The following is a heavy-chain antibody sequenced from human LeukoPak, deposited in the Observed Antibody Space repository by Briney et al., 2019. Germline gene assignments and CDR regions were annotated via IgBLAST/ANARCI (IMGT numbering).Heavy chain of an antibody. D-gene: IGHD6-19*01. CDR2: ISSSSSYT. J-gene: IGHJ4*02. CDR1: GFTFSDYY. Sequence: GGSLRLSCAASGFTFSDYYMSWIRQAPGKGLEWVSYISSSSSYTNYADSVKGRFTISRDNAKNSLYLQMNSLRAEDTAVYYCARALHSSGWQPSGYWGQGTLVTVSS. CDR3: ARALHSSGWQPSGY. V-gene: IGHV3-11*06.